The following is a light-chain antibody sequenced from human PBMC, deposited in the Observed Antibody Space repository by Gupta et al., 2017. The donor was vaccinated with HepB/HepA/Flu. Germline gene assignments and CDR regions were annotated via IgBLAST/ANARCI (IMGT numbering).Light chain of an antibody. CDR2: DAS. CDR3: QQRSNWPPRT. Sequence: EIVLTQSPATLSLSPGERATLSCRASQSVSNYLAWYQQKPGQAPRLLIFDASNRATGIPARFSGSGSGTDFTLIISSREPEDFAVYYCQQRSNWPPRTFGQGTKVEIK. J-gene: IGKJ1*01. V-gene: IGKV3-11*01. CDR1: QSVSNY.